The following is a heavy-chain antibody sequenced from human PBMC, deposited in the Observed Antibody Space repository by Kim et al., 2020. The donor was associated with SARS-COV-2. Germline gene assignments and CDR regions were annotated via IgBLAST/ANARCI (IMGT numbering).Heavy chain of an antibody. CDR2: ISHILGIA. J-gene: IGHJ5*02. CDR1: VGTFIQYR. Sequence: SVNVSCKGTVGTFIQYRINALGPATRQGLAGMGRISHILGIATYEQKFQGRVTITADKSTSKDYMELSSLRSEDTAVYYCARDYKKNWFDPWGQGTLVTVSS. V-gene: IGHV1-69*04. CDR3: ARDYKKNWFDP. D-gene: IGHD1-1*01.